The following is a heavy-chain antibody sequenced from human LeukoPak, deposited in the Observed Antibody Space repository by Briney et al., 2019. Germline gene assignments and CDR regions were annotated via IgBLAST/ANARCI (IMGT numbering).Heavy chain of an antibody. J-gene: IGHJ4*02. CDR2: IYYRKNT. Sequence: SETLSLTCTVSGXSISSSSTYWGWIRQPPGKGLELIVSIYYRKNTYYNPALKSRITRSADTSKNQFSLTLGSVSATATAVYYCASPRGFSYGYFDYWGQGTLVTVSS. CDR1: GXSISSSSTY. D-gene: IGHD5-18*01. CDR3: ASPRGFSYGYFDY. V-gene: IGHV4-39*01.